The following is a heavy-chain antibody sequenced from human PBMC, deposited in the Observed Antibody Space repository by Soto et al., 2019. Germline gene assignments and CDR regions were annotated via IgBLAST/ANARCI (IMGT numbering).Heavy chain of an antibody. V-gene: IGHV3-23*01. J-gene: IGHJ4*02. Sequence: EVQLLESGGGLVQPGGSLRLSCTVSGVTFSNYAMNWVRQAPGKGLEWVSSLSGSGGTTYYADSVKGRFIISRDNSKNTLYLLMNSLRAEDKALYYCAKQRADYGSGADTFYFDSWGQGALVTVSS. CDR1: GVTFSNYA. CDR3: AKQRADYGSGADTFYFDS. D-gene: IGHD3-10*01. CDR2: LSGSGGTT.